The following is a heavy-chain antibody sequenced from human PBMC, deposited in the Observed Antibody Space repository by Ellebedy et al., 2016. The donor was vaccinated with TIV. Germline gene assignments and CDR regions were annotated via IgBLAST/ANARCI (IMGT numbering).Heavy chain of an antibody. CDR1: GFTFSGYY. J-gene: IGHJ4*02. V-gene: IGHV3-30-3*01. Sequence: GESLKISCAASGFTFSGYYMSWFRQAPGKGLEWVALISYDGIKKFYADSVKGRFTISRDNSKNTLYLQMNSLTPEDTAVYYCARATVAVTTSCLDYWGQGTLVTVSS. D-gene: IGHD2-21*02. CDR3: ARATVAVTTSCLDY. CDR2: ISYDGIKK.